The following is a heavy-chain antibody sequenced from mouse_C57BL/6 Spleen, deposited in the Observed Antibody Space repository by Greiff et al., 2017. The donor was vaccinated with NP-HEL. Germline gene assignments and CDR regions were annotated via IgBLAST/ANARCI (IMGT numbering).Heavy chain of an antibody. CDR2: IRNKANGYTT. CDR1: GFTFTDYY. CDR3: ARYEVLAWFAY. Sequence: EVRLVESGGGLVQPGGSLSLSCAASGFTFTDYYMSWVRQPPGKALEWLGFIRNKANGYTTEYSASVKGRFTISRDNSQSILYLQMNALSAEDSATYYCARYEVLAWFAYWGQGTLVTVSA. V-gene: IGHV7-3*01. J-gene: IGHJ3*01. D-gene: IGHD5-1*01.